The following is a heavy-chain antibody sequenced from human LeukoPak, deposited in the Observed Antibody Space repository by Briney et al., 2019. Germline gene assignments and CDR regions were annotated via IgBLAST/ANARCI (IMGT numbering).Heavy chain of an antibody. CDR1: GFTFDDYA. D-gene: IGHD3-9*01. CDR3: AKEGIVLRYFDWLSYFDY. CDR2: ISWNSGSI. V-gene: IGHV3-9*01. J-gene: IGHJ4*02. Sequence: GGSLRLSCAASGFTFDDYAMHWVRQAPGKGLEWGSGISWNSGSIGYADSVKGRFTISRDNAKNSLYLQMNSLRAEDTALYYCAKEGIVLRYFDWLSYFDYWGQGTLVTVSS.